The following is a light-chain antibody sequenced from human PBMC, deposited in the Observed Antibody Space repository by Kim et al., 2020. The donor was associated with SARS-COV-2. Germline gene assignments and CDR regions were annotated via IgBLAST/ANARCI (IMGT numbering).Light chain of an antibody. CDR3: TQATQIRFT. J-gene: IGKJ2*01. CDR1: QSPAPSAGNAS. Sequence: PDSLSCRPSQSPAPSAGNASLSWRKQRPGQPPRLLIYKVSNRVSGVPDRVGGSGAGTDFTLNVNRVEAEDVGIYNCTQATQIRFTLGQGTKLEI. V-gene: IGKV2-24*01. CDR2: KVS.